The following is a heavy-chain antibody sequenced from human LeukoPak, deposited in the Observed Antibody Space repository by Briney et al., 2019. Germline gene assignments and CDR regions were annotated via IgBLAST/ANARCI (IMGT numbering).Heavy chain of an antibody. Sequence: GGSLRLSCAASGFTFSDYYMGWIRQAPRKGLEWVSYIRGSGGDIHYADSVKGRFTISRDNAKSSLYLQMNSLRAEDTAVYYCARDTVAAGLFFDYWGQGTLVTVSS. CDR2: IRGSGGDI. D-gene: IGHD6-13*01. CDR1: GFTFSDYY. V-gene: IGHV3-11*04. CDR3: ARDTVAAGLFFDY. J-gene: IGHJ4*02.